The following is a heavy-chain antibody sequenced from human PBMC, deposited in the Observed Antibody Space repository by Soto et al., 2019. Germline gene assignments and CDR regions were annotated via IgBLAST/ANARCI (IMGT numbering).Heavy chain of an antibody. J-gene: IGHJ6*02. CDR3: ARELIAVAGNYYYYYGMDV. V-gene: IGHV1-2*02. Sequence: AAVKVPCKASGYTVTGYYMHWVPQSPGQGLEWMGWINPNSGGTNYAQKFQGRVTMTRDTSISTAYMGLSRLRSDDTAVYYCARELIAVAGNYYYYYGMDVWGQGTTVTV. D-gene: IGHD6-19*01. CDR2: INPNSGGT. CDR1: GYTVTGYY.